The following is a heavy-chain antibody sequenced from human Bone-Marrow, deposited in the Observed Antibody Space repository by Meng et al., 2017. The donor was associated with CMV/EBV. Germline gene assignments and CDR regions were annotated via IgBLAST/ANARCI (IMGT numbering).Heavy chain of an antibody. CDR1: GGTFNRYA. D-gene: IGHD3-16*01. V-gene: IGHV1-69*05. Sequence: SVKVSCKASGGTFNRYAVTWVRQAPGQGLEWMGGIIPDLSKATYTQKFEDRVTFTTDESTSTAYMELSSLSSEDTAVYYGASGGWGGGAPYAYYALDVLAQGATVTVSS. CDR3: ASGGWGGGAPYAYYALDV. J-gene: IGHJ6*02. CDR2: IIPDLSKA.